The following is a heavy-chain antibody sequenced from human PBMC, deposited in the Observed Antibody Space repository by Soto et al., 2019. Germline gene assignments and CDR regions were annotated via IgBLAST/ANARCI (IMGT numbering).Heavy chain of an antibody. CDR3: AKGDNLGPKTGYAFDP. CDR1: GDSVSSNTAS. CDR2: TYFRSKWYN. Sequence: SQTLSLTCAISGDSVSSNTASWNWIRQSPSRGLEWLGRTYFRSKWYNDYAVSVKSRIIINPDASNNQFSLQLNSVTPEDTAVYFCAKGDNLGPKTGYAFDPWGQGIMVTVSS. J-gene: IGHJ5*02. D-gene: IGHD5-12*01. V-gene: IGHV6-1*01.